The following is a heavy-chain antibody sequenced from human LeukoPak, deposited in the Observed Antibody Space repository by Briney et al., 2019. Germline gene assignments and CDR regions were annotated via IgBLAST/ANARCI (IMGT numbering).Heavy chain of an antibody. CDR1: GFTFSYYG. J-gene: IGHJ3*02. Sequence: PGGSLRLSCAASGFTFSYYGMHWVRQAPGKGLEWVAVISYDGSNKYHADSVKGRFNISRDNSKNTLYLQMNSLRAEDTAVYYCARETGDVLLGAFDIWGQGTMVTVSS. CDR2: ISYDGSNK. V-gene: IGHV3-30*03. CDR3: ARETGDVLLGAFDI. D-gene: IGHD3-10*01.